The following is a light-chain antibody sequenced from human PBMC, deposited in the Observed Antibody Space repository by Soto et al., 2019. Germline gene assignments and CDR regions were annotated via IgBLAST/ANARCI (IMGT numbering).Light chain of an antibody. CDR3: MQSVESRT. CDR2: EVS. V-gene: IGKV2D-29*01. CDR1: QSLLHSDGTTY. J-gene: IGKJ1*01. Sequence: DIVMTQTPLSLPVTPGQPASISCKSSQSLLHSDGTTYLHWYLQKPGQPLQLLISEVSNRLSGXPXXFSGSGSGTDFTLKISRVEAEDVGFYYCMQSVESRTFGQGTKVDIK.